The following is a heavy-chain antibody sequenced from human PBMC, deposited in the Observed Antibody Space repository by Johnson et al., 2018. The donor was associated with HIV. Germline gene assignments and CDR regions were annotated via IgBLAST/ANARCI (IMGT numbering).Heavy chain of an antibody. CDR2: LRYDGSNY. CDR3: AKDPVGATWAFDI. Sequence: QVQLVESGGGVVQPGGSLRLSCAASGFTFSSYGMHWVRQAPGMGLEWVAFLRYDGSNYYYADFVQGRFTISRDNSKNSLYLQMNRLRAEDTAVYYCAKDPVGATWAFDIWGQGTMVTVSS. J-gene: IGHJ3*02. CDR1: GFTFSSYG. V-gene: IGHV3-30*02. D-gene: IGHD1-26*01.